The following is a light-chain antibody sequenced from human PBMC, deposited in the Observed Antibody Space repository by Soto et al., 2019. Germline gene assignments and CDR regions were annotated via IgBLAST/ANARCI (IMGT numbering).Light chain of an antibody. CDR2: DAT. J-gene: IGKJ5*01. CDR3: LQYEAFPST. CDR1: QDIRGD. V-gene: IGKV1-33*01. Sequence: DIQMTQSPSSLSASVGDRVTITCQASQDIRGDLNWYQQKPGKPPKLLIYDATNFETGVSKRFSRSGSVTHFNLTILSLQADDIVTFYCLQYEAFPSTFAHGTRVDIK.